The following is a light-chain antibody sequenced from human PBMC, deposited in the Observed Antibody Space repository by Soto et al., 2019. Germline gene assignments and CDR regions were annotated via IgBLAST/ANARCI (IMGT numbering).Light chain of an antibody. CDR1: QTISFY. V-gene: IGKV1-39*01. Sequence: DMQMTQSPSSLSESLGDRATITCRASQTISFYLNWYQQKPGQAPGLLIYDASYLGNGIPARFCGSGSGTYFTLTISSLQPEDLATYYCQQRNNTPVTFGGGTKVDIK. J-gene: IGKJ4*01. CDR2: DAS. CDR3: QQRNNTPVT.